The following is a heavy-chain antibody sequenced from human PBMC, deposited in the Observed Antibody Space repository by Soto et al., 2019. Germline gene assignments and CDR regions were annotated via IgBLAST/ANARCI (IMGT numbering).Heavy chain of an antibody. Sequence: QVQLVQSGAEVKKPGASVKVSCKASGYTFTSYGISWVRQAPGQGLEWMGWISAYNGNTNYAQKLQGRVTMTTDTATSTAYMELRSLRSDDTAVYYCARRFQPPCIAAAGVYYFDYWGQGTLVTVSS. CDR1: GYTFTSYG. CDR2: ISAYNGNT. CDR3: ARRFQPPCIAAAGVYYFDY. V-gene: IGHV1-18*04. D-gene: IGHD6-13*01. J-gene: IGHJ4*02.